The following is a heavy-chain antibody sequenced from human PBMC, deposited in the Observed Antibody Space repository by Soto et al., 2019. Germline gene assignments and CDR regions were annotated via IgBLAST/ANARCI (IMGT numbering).Heavy chain of an antibody. CDR1: GFTFSSYG. CDR3: ARDQAWRSFDS. Sequence: PGGSLRLSCAASGFTFSSYGMHWVRQAPGKGLEWVAVIWYDGSNKYYADSVKGRFTISRDNSKNTLYLQMNSLRAEDTAVYYCARDQAWRSFDSWGQGTLVTVSS. J-gene: IGHJ4*02. V-gene: IGHV3-33*01. CDR2: IWYDGSNK.